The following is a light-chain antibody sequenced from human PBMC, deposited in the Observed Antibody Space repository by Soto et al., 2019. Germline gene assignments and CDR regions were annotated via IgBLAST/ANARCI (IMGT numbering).Light chain of an antibody. V-gene: IGKV3-15*01. J-gene: IGKJ1*01. CDR3: QQYNNWPLT. CDR2: GAS. Sequence: EIVVTQSPAILSLSPGERVTLSFRASQSVLTNLAWYQQKPGQAPRLLIYGASTRATGIPARFSGSGSGTEFTLTISSLQSEDFAVYYCQQYNNWPLTFGQGTKVDIK. CDR1: QSVLTN.